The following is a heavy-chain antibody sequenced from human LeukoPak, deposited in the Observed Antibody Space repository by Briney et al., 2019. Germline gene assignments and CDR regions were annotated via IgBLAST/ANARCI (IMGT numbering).Heavy chain of an antibody. D-gene: IGHD1-26*01. CDR3: RRAVGPFDC. Sequence: GRSLRLSCIASGFPFSTYGMHWVRQAPGRGLDWVAVIWHDGSNKYYADSLKGRFTISRDNSKNTLYLQMNTLRAEDTVVYYCRRAVGPFDCRGQGTLVTVSS. V-gene: IGHV3-33*01. CDR2: IWHDGSNK. J-gene: IGHJ4*02. CDR1: GFPFSTYG.